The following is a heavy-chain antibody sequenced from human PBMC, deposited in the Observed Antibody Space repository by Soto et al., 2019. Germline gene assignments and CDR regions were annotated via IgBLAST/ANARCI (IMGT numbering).Heavy chain of an antibody. V-gene: IGHV3-48*01. Sequence: EVQLVESGGGLVQPGGSLRLSCAASGFTFSSYSMNWVRQAPGKGLEWVSYISSSSSTIYYADSVKGRFTISRDNAKNSLYLQMNSLRAEDTAVYYCARGLPDDFWSGYSTYNWFDPWGQGTLVTVSS. CDR3: ARGLPDDFWSGYSTYNWFDP. CDR1: GFTFSSYS. J-gene: IGHJ5*02. CDR2: ISSSSSTI. D-gene: IGHD3-3*01.